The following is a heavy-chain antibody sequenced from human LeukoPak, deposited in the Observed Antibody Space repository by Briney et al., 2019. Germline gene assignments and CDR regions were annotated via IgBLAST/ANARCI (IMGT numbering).Heavy chain of an antibody. D-gene: IGHD4-17*01. Sequence: GGSLRLSCVASGFTFSDYYMSWIRQAPGKGLEWISYISSRGSNINYADSVRGRFTISRDNAKNSLYLEMNSLRAEDTAVYYCARDRVDYGDYIYYYYNYMDVWGKGTTVTISS. J-gene: IGHJ6*03. CDR2: ISSRGSNI. CDR1: GFTFSDYY. CDR3: ARDRVDYGDYIYYYYNYMDV. V-gene: IGHV3-11*01.